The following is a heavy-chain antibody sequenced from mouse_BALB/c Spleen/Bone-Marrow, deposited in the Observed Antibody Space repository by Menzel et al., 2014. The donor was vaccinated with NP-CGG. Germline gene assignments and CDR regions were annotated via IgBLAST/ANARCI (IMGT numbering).Heavy chain of an antibody. CDR3: ARGGDRYDDWFAY. CDR1: GYTFTDYN. CDR2: IYPYNGGT. V-gene: IGHV1S29*02. J-gene: IGHJ3*01. D-gene: IGHD2-14*01. Sequence: EVQLQESGPELVKPGASVKISCKASGYTFTDYNMHWVKQSHGKSLEWIGYIYPYNGGTGYNQKFKSKATLTVDNSSXTAYMELRSLTSEDSAVYYCARGGDRYDDWFAYWAKGLWSLSLQ.